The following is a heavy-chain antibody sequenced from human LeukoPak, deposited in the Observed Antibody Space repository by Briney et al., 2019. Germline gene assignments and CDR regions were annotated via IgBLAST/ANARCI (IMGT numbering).Heavy chain of an antibody. Sequence: GGSLRLSCAAPGFTFSNAWMSWVRQAPGKGLGWVGRIKSKTDGGTTDYAAPVKGRFTISRDESKNTVYLQMNSLKTEDTAVYYCTTGKGFEGRYYYGSGSYPTPLDYWGQGTLVTVSS. D-gene: IGHD3-10*01. CDR1: GFTFSNAW. V-gene: IGHV3-15*01. CDR2: IKSKTDGGTT. J-gene: IGHJ4*02. CDR3: TTGKGFEGRYYYGSGSYPTPLDY.